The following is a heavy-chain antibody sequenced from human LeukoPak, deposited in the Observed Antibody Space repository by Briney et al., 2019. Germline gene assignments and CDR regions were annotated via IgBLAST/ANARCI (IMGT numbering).Heavy chain of an antibody. CDR2: INSNGSSI. CDR1: GFTFRSYW. Sequence: GGSLRLSCAASGFTFRSYWMHWVRQAPGKGLVWVSRINSNGSSISYADSVKGRFTISRDNAKNTVYLQMNSLRAEDTAVYYCVSFYETYWGRGTLVTVSS. D-gene: IGHD2/OR15-2a*01. V-gene: IGHV3-74*01. J-gene: IGHJ4*02. CDR3: VSFYETY.